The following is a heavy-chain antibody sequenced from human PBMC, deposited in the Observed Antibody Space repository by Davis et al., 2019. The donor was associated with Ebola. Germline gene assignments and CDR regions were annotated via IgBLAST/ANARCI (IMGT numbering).Heavy chain of an antibody. CDR3: ARDSNDFWSGYYQYYFDY. Sequence: GESLKISCAASGFTFSSYWMSWVRQAPGKGLEWVANIKQDGSEKYYVDSVKGRFTISRDNAKNSLYLQMNSLRAEDTAVYYCARDSNDFWSGYYQYYFDYWGQGTLVTVSS. J-gene: IGHJ4*02. CDR1: GFTFSSYW. CDR2: IKQDGSEK. D-gene: IGHD3-3*01. V-gene: IGHV3-7*01.